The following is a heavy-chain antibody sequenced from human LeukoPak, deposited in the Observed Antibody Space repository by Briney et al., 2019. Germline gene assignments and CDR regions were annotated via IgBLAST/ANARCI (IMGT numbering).Heavy chain of an antibody. CDR3: ARAPHLDYMDV. V-gene: IGHV3-7*01. J-gene: IGHJ6*03. CDR1: GFVFNNYW. Sequence: PGGSLRLSCAASGFVFNNYWMTWVRQVPGKGLEWVATIKQDANEKYFVDSVRGRFTISRDNAQTSLNLQMDSLRAEDTAVYYCARAPHLDYMDVWGKGTTVTVSS. CDR2: IKQDANEK.